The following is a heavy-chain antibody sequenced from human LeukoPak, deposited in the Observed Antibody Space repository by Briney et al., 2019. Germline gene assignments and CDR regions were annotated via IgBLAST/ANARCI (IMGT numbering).Heavy chain of an antibody. V-gene: IGHV1-18*01. D-gene: IGHD5-12*01. Sequence: ASVKVSCKASGYTFTSYGISWVRQAPGQGLEWMGWISAYNGDTDYQQKVQGRLTVTTDTSTNTAYMELRGLTSDDTAVYYCARRSGYDRRAGTLDIWGQGTMVTVSS. CDR2: ISAYNGDT. CDR1: GYTFTSYG. CDR3: ARRSGYDRRAGTLDI. J-gene: IGHJ3*02.